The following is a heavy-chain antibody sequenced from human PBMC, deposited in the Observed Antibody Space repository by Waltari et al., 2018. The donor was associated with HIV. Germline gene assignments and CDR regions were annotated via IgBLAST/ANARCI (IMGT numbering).Heavy chain of an antibody. Sequence: QVQLQQWGAGLLKPSETLSLTCAVYGGSFSGYYWSWIRQPPGKGLEWIGEINHSGSTNYNPSLKRRVTISVDTSKNQFSLKLSSVTAADTAVYYCARDRSYSGTVKGDRWGQGTLVTVSS. D-gene: IGHD1-26*01. CDR2: INHSGST. CDR3: ARDRSYSGTVKGDR. J-gene: IGHJ5*02. CDR1: GGSFSGYY. V-gene: IGHV4-34*01.